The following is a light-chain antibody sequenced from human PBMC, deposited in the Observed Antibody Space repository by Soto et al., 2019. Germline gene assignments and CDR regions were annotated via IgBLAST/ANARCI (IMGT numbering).Light chain of an antibody. CDR2: EVN. J-gene: IGLJ1*01. CDR3: NSYAGWIYV. V-gene: IGLV2-8*01. Sequence: QCALTQPPSASGSPGQSVTISCTGTSYDVGGYNYVSWYQHHPGKAPKLMIFEVNKRPSGVPDRFSGSKFGNTASLTVSGLQAEDEADYYCNSYAGWIYVFGTGTKLTAL. CDR1: SYDVGGYNY.